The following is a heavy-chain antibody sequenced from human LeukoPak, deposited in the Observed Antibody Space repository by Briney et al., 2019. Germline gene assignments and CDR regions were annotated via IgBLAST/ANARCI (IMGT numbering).Heavy chain of an antibody. V-gene: IGHV4-61*01. D-gene: IGHD1-1*01. J-gene: IGHJ4*02. Sequence: SETLSLTCTVSGGSVSSRSSYWNWIRQPPGKGLEWIGYIYYSGSTYYNPSLKSRVTISVDTSKNQFSLKLSSVTAADTAVYYCARESNWNDGYFDYWGQGTLVTVSS. CDR1: GGSVSSRSSY. CDR2: IYYSGST. CDR3: ARESNWNDGYFDY.